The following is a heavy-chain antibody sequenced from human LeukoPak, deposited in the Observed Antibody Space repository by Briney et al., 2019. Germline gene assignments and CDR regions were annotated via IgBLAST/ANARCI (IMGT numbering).Heavy chain of an antibody. J-gene: IGHJ4*02. CDR3: ARLGYYDSSGYRVSEPDDY. CDR2: IWYDGSNK. Sequence: PGRSLRLSCAASGFTFSSYAMHWVRQAPVKGLEWVAVIWYDGSNKYYADSVKGRFTISRDNSKNTLYLQMNSLRAEDTAVYYCARLGYYDSSGYRVSEPDDYWGQGTLVTVSS. CDR1: GFTFSSYA. V-gene: IGHV3-33*08. D-gene: IGHD3-22*01.